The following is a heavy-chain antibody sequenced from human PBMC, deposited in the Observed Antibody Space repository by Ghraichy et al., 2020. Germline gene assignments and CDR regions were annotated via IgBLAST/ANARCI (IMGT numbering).Heavy chain of an antibody. V-gene: IGHV3-30-3*01. CDR2: ISYDGSNK. Sequence: GGSLRLSCAASGFTFSSYAMHWVRQAPGKGLEWVAVISYDGSNKYYADSVKGRFTISRDNSKNTLYLQMNSLRAEDTAVYYCASDYYGSGNLFPWGQGTLVTVSS. J-gene: IGHJ5*02. D-gene: IGHD3-10*01. CDR3: ASDYYGSGNLFP. CDR1: GFTFSSYA.